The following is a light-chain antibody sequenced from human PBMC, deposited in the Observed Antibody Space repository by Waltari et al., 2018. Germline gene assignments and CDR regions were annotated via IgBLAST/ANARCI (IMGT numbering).Light chain of an antibody. CDR2: WAS. CDR1: QSILYNSKNKSF. J-gene: IGKJ1*01. V-gene: IGKV4-1*01. Sequence: DIVMTQSPDSLAVSLGEKATIKCRSSQSILYNSKNKSFLAWYHQKPGQPPKLLIYWASARESGVPERFSGSGSGTDFTLTIRSLQAEDVGIYYCLRYYSTPWMFGQGTRVEIK. CDR3: LRYYSTPWM.